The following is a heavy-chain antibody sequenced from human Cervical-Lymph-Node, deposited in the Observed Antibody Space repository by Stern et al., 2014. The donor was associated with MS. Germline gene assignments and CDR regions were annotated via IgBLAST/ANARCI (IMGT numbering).Heavy chain of an antibody. Sequence: QVQLVESGGGVVQPGRSLRLSCAASGFTFNNYGMHWVRQAPGKGLEWVALVWYDGSQTDYADSVKGRFTISRDNSKNTLYLKMNSLRADDTAVYYCARDRYGNSDAFIWGQGTVVSVSS. D-gene: IGHD2/OR15-2a*01. CDR1: GFTFNNYG. V-gene: IGHV3-33*01. CDR2: VWYDGSQT. J-gene: IGHJ3*02. CDR3: ARDRYGNSDAFI.